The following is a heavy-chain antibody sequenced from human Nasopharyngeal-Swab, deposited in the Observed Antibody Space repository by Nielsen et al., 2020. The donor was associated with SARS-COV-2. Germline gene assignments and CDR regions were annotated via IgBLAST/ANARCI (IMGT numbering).Heavy chain of an antibody. CDR2: TEIGGTT. CDR3: ARSLTDYFDY. V-gene: IGHV3-53*05. Sequence: GESLKISCAVSGLTVSSTYMSWVRQAPGKGLEWVSVTEIGGTTHYADSVKGRFSISRDSSTNTLYLQMNSLRAEDTAVYYCARSLTDYFDYWGQGTLVTVSS. J-gene: IGHJ4*02. CDR1: GLTVSSTY.